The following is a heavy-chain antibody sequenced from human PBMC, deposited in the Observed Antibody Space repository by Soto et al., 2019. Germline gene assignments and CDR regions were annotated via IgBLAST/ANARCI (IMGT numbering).Heavy chain of an antibody. CDR1: GFTFSSYW. CDR2: IKHDGSEK. J-gene: IGHJ6*03. D-gene: IGHD3-3*01. CDR3: AGGNTRIFGLVTHYDYYSMDV. Sequence: EVQLVESGGGLVQPGGSLSLSCAASGFTFSSYWMSWVRQAPGRGLEWVANIKHDGSEKYYVDSVKGRFTISRDNAKNSLYLQMNSLRAEDTAVYYCAGGNTRIFGLVTHYDYYSMDVWCKGTTVTVSS. V-gene: IGHV3-7*04.